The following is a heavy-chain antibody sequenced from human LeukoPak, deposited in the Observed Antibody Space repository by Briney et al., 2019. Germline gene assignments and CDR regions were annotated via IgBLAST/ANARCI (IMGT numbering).Heavy chain of an antibody. CDR1: EFSVGSNY. CDR3: AVRYSGSWYLFDY. CDR2: IYSGGST. J-gene: IGHJ4*02. D-gene: IGHD6-13*01. Sequence: GGSLRPSCAASEFSVGSNYMTWVRQAPGKGLEWVSLIYSGGSTYYADSVKGRFTISRDNSKNTLYLQMNSLRAEDTAVYYCAVRYSGSWYLFDYWGQGTLVTVSS. V-gene: IGHV3-66*01.